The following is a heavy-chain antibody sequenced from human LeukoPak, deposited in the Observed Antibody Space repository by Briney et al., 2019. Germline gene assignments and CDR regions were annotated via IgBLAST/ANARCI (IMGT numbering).Heavy chain of an antibody. J-gene: IGHJ4*02. Sequence: GGSLRLSCEASGFTFNNFGMHWVRQAPGKGLEWVAFIGYDESKKYYAESVKGRFTISRDDSKNTLYLQMSALKTEDTAVYYCAKDLQHRHYFDYWGQGTLVTVSS. CDR2: IGYDESKK. CDR1: GFTFNNFG. CDR3: AKDLQHRHYFDY. V-gene: IGHV3-30*02.